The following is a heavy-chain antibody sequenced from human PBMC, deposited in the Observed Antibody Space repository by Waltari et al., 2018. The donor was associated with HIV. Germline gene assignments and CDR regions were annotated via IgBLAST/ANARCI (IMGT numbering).Heavy chain of an antibody. CDR1: GGSINSSSYY. Sequence: QLQLQESGPGLVKPSETLSLTCTVSGGSINSSSYYWGWIRQPPGKGLEWIGSIYYSWSTYYEPSLKSRVTISVDTSKNQFSLKLSSVTAADTAVYYCARDSSPILAAIDYWGQGTLVTVSS. D-gene: IGHD6-19*01. CDR3: ARDSSPILAAIDY. V-gene: IGHV4-39*07. CDR2: IYYSWST. J-gene: IGHJ4*02.